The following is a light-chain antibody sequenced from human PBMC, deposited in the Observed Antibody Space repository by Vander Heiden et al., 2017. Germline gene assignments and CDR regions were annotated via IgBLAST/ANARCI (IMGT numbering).Light chain of an antibody. V-gene: IGLV1-40*01. J-gene: IGLJ3*02. CDR2: GNS. Sequence: SVLTQPPSVAGAPGHSVTIPRTGRSSNIGAGSDVTWYQQLPGTAPKPLIYGNSNRPAGVPDRFSGSKSGTSASLTITGLQAEDEADYYCQSYDSSLSGWVFGGGTKLTVL. CDR3: QSYDSSLSGWV. CDR1: SSNIGAGSD.